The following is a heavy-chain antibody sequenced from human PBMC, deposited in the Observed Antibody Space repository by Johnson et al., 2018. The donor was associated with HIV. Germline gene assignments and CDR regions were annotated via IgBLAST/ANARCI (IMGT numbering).Heavy chain of an antibody. J-gene: IGHJ3*02. CDR1: GFTFDDYG. Sequence: QVQLVESGGGVVQPGRSLRLSCAASGFTFDDYGVSWVRQAPGKGLEWVSVIYSGGSTYYADSVKGRFTISRDNSKNSLYLQMNSLRAEDTALYYCAKDGTIEYAFDIWGQGTMVTVSS. V-gene: IGHV3-NL1*01. D-gene: IGHD3-3*01. CDR3: AKDGTIEYAFDI. CDR2: IYSGGST.